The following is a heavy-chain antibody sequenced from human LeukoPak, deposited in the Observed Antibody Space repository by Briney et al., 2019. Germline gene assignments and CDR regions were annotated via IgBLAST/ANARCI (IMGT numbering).Heavy chain of an antibody. J-gene: IGHJ4*02. CDR3: AGETGATAGTALGN. Sequence: PGRSLRLSCVVSGFSVSSNYMSWVRQAPGKGLEWVSVIYSGGSTYYADSVKGRFTISRDNSRNTLYLQMNSLRADDTAVYYCAGETGATAGTALGNWGQGTLVTVSS. CDR2: IYSGGST. D-gene: IGHD6-13*01. CDR1: GFSVSSNY. V-gene: IGHV3-53*01.